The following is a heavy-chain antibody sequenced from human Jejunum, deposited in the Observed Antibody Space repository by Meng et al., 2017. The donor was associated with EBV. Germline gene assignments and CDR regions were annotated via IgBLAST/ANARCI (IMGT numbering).Heavy chain of an antibody. Sequence: HLQLQESGPGLWKPSETLSLTCTGSGGSISSSSYYWGWIRQPPGKGLEWIGTYYNSGSTYYNPSLKSRVTISVDTSKNQFSLKLISVTAADTAAYYCARQGPSGRTFDYWGQGTLVTVSS. D-gene: IGHD1-26*01. CDR1: GGSISSSSYY. CDR2: YYNSGST. J-gene: IGHJ4*02. V-gene: IGHV4-39*01. CDR3: ARQGPSGRTFDY.